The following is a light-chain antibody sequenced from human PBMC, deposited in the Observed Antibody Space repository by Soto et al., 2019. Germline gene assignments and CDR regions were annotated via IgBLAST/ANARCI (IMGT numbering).Light chain of an antibody. Sequence: EIVMTQSPATLSVSPGERATLSCRASQSVRNNLAWYQQKPGQAPRLLIYGASTRATGIPARLSGSGSGTEFTLTIRNLQSEDFAIYYCQQYNNSPSITFGQGTRLEMK. V-gene: IGKV3-15*01. CDR1: QSVRNN. CDR2: GAS. CDR3: QQYNNSPSIT. J-gene: IGKJ5*01.